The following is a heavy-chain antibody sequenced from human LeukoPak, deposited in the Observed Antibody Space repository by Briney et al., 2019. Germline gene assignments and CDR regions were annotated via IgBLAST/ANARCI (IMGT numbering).Heavy chain of an antibody. V-gene: IGHV1-18*01. Sequence: ASVKVSCKASGYTFTSYGISWVRQAPGQGLEWMGWISAYNGNTNYAQKLQGRVTMTTDTSTSTAYMELRSLRSDDTAVYYCARDRRAKAAGTVYYYGMDVWGQGTTVTVSS. CDR2: ISAYNGNT. J-gene: IGHJ6*02. D-gene: IGHD6-13*01. CDR1: GYTFTSYG. CDR3: ARDRRAKAAGTVYYYGMDV.